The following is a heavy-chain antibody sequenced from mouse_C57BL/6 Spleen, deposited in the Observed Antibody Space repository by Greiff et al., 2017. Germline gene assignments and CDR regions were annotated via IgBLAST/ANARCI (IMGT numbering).Heavy chain of an antibody. Sequence: QVQLQLSGPELVKPGASVKISCKASGYAFSSSWMNWVKQRPGKGLEWIGRIYPGDGDTNYNGKFKGKATLTADKSSSTAYMQLSSLTSEDSAVYFCARGGYGNSFAYWGQGTLVTVSA. CDR1: GYAFSSSW. D-gene: IGHD2-1*01. J-gene: IGHJ3*01. CDR2: IYPGDGDT. V-gene: IGHV1-82*01. CDR3: ARGGYGNSFAY.